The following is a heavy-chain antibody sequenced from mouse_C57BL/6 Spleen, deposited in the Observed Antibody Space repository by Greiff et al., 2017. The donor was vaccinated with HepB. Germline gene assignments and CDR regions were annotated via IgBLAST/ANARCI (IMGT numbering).Heavy chain of an antibody. V-gene: IGHV14-4*01. CDR2: IDPENGDT. J-gene: IGHJ3*01. Sequence: EVQLQQSGAELVRPGASVKLSCTASGFNIKDDYMHWVKPRPEQGLEWIGWIDPENGDTEYASKFQGKATITADTSSNTAYLQLSSLTSEDTAVYYCTTRVGFAYWGRGTLVTVSA. CDR3: TTRVGFAY. CDR1: GFNIKDDY.